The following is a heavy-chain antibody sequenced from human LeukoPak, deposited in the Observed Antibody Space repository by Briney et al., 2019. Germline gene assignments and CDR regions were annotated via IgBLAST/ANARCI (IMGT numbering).Heavy chain of an antibody. V-gene: IGHV3-23*01. CDR2: IGGGGDNT. D-gene: IGHD1-26*01. Sequence: PSETLSLTCTVSGASIGTGSYFWGWIRQPPGKGLEWVSTIGGGGDNTYYTDSVKGRFTISRDNSKNTVYLQMNSLRAEDTAVYYCAKVLSGSQDYWGQGTLVTVFS. CDR1: GASIGTGSYF. J-gene: IGHJ4*02. CDR3: AKVLSGSQDY.